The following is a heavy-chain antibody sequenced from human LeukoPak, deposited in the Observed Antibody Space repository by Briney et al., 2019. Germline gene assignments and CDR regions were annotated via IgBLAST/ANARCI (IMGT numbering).Heavy chain of an antibody. Sequence: GGSLRLSCAASGFTVSGNYMSWVRQAPGKGLEWVSGIYGGGSIYYADSAKGRFIISRDNSRNTLYLQMNSLRTEDTAVYYCARDAGGNWFDPWGQGTQVTVSS. V-gene: IGHV3-66*02. J-gene: IGHJ5*02. CDR2: IYGGGSI. CDR1: GFTVSGNY. CDR3: ARDAGGNWFDP. D-gene: IGHD1-14*01.